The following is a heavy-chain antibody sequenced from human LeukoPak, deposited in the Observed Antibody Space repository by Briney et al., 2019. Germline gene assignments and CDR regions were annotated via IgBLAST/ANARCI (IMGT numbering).Heavy chain of an antibody. CDR2: ISHDGSNK. J-gene: IGHJ4*02. V-gene: IGHV3-30-3*01. CDR3: ARTTSKRLPFDY. D-gene: IGHD2-15*01. Sequence: PGGSLRLSCAASGFTFGSYAMHWVRQAPGKGLEWVAVISHDGSNKYYADSVKGRFTISRDNSKNTLYLQMNSLRAEDTAVYYCARTTSKRLPFDYWGQGTLVTVSS. CDR1: GFTFGSYA.